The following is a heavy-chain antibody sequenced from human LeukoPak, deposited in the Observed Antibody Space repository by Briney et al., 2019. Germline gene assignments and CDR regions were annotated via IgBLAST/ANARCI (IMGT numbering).Heavy chain of an antibody. V-gene: IGHV1-46*01. CDR3: ASSYYYYYMDV. J-gene: IGHJ6*03. CDR1: GYTFTSYY. Sequence: ASVKVSCTASGYTFTSYYMHWVRQAPGQGLEWMGIINPSGGSTSYAQKFQGRVTMTRDMSTSTVYIELSSLRSEDTAVYYCASSYYYYYMDVWGKGTTVTVSS. CDR2: INPSGGST.